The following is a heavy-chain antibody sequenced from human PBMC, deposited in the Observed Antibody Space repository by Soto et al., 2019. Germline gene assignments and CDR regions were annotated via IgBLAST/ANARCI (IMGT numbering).Heavy chain of an antibody. CDR2: IYYSGST. V-gene: IGHV4-31*03. J-gene: IGHJ4*02. D-gene: IGHD4-17*01. CDR3: AREDYGDDIDY. CDR1: GGSISSGGYY. Sequence: SLTCTVSGGSISSGGYYWSWIRQHPGKGLEWIGYIYYSGSTYYNPSLKSRVTISVDTSKNQFSLKLSSVTAADTAVYYCAREDYGDDIDYWGQGTLVTVSS.